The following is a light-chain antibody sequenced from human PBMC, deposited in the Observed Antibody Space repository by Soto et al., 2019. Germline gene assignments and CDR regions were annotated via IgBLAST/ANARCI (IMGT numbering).Light chain of an antibody. Sequence: EIVLTQSPATLSLSPGERATLSCRASQSVSSYLAWYQQKPGQAPRLRIYDASNRVTGIPARFSGSGSGTDFTLTIGSLEPEDFAVYYCQQRSNWPPWTFGQGTKVEIK. CDR3: QQRSNWPPWT. CDR1: QSVSSY. V-gene: IGKV3-11*01. J-gene: IGKJ1*01. CDR2: DAS.